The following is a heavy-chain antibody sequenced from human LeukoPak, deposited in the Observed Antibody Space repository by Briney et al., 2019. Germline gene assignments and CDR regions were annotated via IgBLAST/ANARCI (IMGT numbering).Heavy chain of an antibody. Sequence: AGRSLRLSCAASGFTFSSYGMHWVRQAPGKGLEWVAVISYDGSNKYYADSVKGRFTISRDNSKNTLYLQMNSLRDEDTALYFCAKKAQYDGNYPLDYWGQGALVTVSS. V-gene: IGHV3-30*18. CDR1: GFTFSSYG. J-gene: IGHJ4*02. CDR3: AKKAQYDGNYPLDY. D-gene: IGHD1-7*01. CDR2: ISYDGSNK.